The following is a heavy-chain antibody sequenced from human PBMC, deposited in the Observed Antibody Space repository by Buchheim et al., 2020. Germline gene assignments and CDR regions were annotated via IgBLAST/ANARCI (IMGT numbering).Heavy chain of an antibody. CDR3: ARARYDSMVSYFDL. CDR2: INLSGGST. J-gene: IGHJ4*02. CDR1: GNTFTREW. Sequence: QVQLVQSGPEVKKPGASVKVSCQASGNTFTREWMHWVRQAPGQEDEWMGKINLSGGSTSYAQKFQGRVTMTRDTSTSTVDMELGGLRSEDTTLYYCARARYDSMVSYFDLWGQGT. V-gene: IGHV1-46*01. D-gene: IGHD3-16*01.